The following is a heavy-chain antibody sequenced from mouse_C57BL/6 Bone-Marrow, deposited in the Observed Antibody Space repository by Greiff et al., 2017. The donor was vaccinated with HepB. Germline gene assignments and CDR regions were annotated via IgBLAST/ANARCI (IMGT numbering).Heavy chain of an antibody. J-gene: IGHJ4*01. D-gene: IGHD2-4*01. Sequence: VKLQESGPGLVAPSQRLSITCTVSGFSLTSYAISWVRQPPGKGLEWLGVIWTGGGTNYNSALKSRLSISKDNSKSQVFLKMNSLQTDDTARYYCARQLRRYYYAMDYWGQGTSVTVSS. V-gene: IGHV2-9-1*01. CDR1: GFSLTSYA. CDR3: ARQLRRYYYAMDY. CDR2: IWTGGGT.